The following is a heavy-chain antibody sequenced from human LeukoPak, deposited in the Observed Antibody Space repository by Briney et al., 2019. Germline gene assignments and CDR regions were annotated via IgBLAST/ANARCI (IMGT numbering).Heavy chain of an antibody. J-gene: IGHJ4*02. Sequence: ASVKVSCKASGYTFTGYYMLWVRQAPGQGLEWMGWINPNSGGTNYAQKFQGRVTMTRDTSISTAYMELSRLRSDDTAVYYCARGRYSSRYYFDYWGQGTLVTVSS. CDR1: GYTFTGYY. V-gene: IGHV1-2*02. CDR3: ARGRYSSRYYFDY. D-gene: IGHD6-13*01. CDR2: INPNSGGT.